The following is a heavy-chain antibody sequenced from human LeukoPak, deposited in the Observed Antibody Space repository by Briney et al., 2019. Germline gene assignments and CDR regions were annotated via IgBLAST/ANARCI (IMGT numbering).Heavy chain of an antibody. CDR1: GGSISSYY. CDR2: IYYSGST. CDR3: ARGGASSEWFDP. Sequence: PSETLSLTCTVSGGSISSYYWSWIRQPPGEGLEWIGFIYYSGSTNQNPSLKSRVSISVDTSNNQFSLNVNSVTAADTAVYYCARGGASSEWFDPWGQGTLVTVSS. J-gene: IGHJ5*02. D-gene: IGHD6-25*01. V-gene: IGHV4-59*01.